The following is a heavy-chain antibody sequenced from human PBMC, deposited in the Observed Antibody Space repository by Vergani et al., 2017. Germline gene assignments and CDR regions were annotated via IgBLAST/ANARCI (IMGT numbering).Heavy chain of an antibody. CDR3: ARGRQWLVRYFDY. CDR2: IYTSGST. CDR1: GGSISSGSYY. Sequence: QLQLQESGSGLVKPSQTLSLTCTVSGGSISSGSYYWSWIRQPAGKGLEWIGRIYTSGSTNYNPSLKSRVTISVDTSKNQFSLKLSSVTAADTAVYYCARGRQWLVRYFDYWGQGTLVTVSS. D-gene: IGHD6-19*01. J-gene: IGHJ4*02. V-gene: IGHV4-61*02.